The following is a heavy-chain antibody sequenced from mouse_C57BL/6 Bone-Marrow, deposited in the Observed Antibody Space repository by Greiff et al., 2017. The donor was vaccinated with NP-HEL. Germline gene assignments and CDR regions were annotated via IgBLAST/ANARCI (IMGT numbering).Heavy chain of an antibody. J-gene: IGHJ2*01. CDR2: IDPSDSYT. V-gene: IGHV1-69*01. CDR3: ARSLIYYDYSFDY. Sequence: QVQLQQPGAELVMPGASVKLSCKASGYTFTSYWMHWVKQRPGQGLEWIGEIDPSDSYTNYYQKFKGKSTLTVDKSSSTAYMQLSSLTSEDSAVYYCARSLIYYDYSFDYWGQGTTLTVSS. CDR1: GYTFTSYW. D-gene: IGHD2-4*01.